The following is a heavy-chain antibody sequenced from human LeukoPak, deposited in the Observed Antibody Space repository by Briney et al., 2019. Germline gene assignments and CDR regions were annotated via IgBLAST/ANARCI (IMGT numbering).Heavy chain of an antibody. CDR2: IKQDGSEI. D-gene: IGHD3-22*01. CDR1: GFTFSSYW. Sequence: GGSLRLSCAASGFTFSSYWMSWVRQAPGKGLEWVANIKQDGSEIYYVDSVKGRFTISRDNAKNSLYLQMTSLRAEGTAVYYCARRGAAYYDRSGYIVGRFDYWGQGTLVTVSS. CDR3: ARRGAAYYDRSGYIVGRFDY. J-gene: IGHJ4*02. V-gene: IGHV3-7*04.